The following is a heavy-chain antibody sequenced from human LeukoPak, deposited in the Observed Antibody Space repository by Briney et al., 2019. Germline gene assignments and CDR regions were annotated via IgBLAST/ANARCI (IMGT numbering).Heavy chain of an antibody. CDR3: ARGLRWLPFPRNYFDY. D-gene: IGHD5-12*01. Sequence: PSETLSLTCAVYGGSFSGYYWSWIRQPPGKGLEWIGEIDHSGSTNYNPSLKSRVTLSVDTSKNQYSLKLSSVTAADTAAYYCARGLRWLPFPRNYFDYWGQGTLVTVSS. J-gene: IGHJ4*02. CDR2: IDHSGST. V-gene: IGHV4-34*01. CDR1: GGSFSGYY.